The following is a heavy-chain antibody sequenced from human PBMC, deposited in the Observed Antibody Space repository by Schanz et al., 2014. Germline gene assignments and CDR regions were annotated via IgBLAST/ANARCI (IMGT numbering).Heavy chain of an antibody. D-gene: IGHD3-10*01. CDR1: GFIFSNYG. CDR2: ISGSGGST. J-gene: IGHJ4*02. Sequence: ERLVESGGGVVQPGRSLRLSCAASGFIFSNYGMHWVRQAPGGGLEWVSAISGSGGSTYYADSVKGRFTISRDNSKNTLYLQMNSLRPEDTAVYYCAKYRGYYRVSGSYRELEYWGQGTLVTVSS. CDR3: AKYRGYYRVSGSYRELEY. V-gene: IGHV3-23*04.